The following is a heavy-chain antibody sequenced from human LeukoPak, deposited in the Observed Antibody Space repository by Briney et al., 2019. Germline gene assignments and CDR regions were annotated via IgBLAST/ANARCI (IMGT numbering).Heavy chain of an antibody. J-gene: IGHJ4*02. CDR1: GYTFTGYA. CDR3: ARFSFFLEWLLPDY. D-gene: IGHD3-3*01. CDR2: INAGTGNT. Sequence: ASVKVSCKASGYTFTGYAMHWVRQAPGQRLEWMGWINAGTGNTKYSQKFQGRVTITRDTSASTAYMELSSLRSEDTAVYFCARFSFFLEWLLPDYWGQGTLVTVSS. V-gene: IGHV1-3*01.